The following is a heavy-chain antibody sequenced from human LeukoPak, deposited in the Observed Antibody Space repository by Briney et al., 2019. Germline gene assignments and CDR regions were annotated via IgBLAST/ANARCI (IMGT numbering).Heavy chain of an antibody. CDR3: ARDLAYGSGYNWFDP. D-gene: IGHD3-10*01. CDR2: IYTSGST. Sequence: PSETLSLTCTVSGGSISSYYWSWIRQPAGKGLEWSRRIYTSGSTNYNPSLKSRVTMSVDTSKNQFSLKLSSVTAADTAVYYCARDLAYGSGYNWFDPWGQGTLVTVSS. V-gene: IGHV4-4*07. CDR1: GGSISSYY. J-gene: IGHJ5*02.